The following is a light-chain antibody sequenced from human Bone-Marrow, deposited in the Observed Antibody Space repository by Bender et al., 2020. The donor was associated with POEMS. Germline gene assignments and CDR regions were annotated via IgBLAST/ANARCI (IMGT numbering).Light chain of an antibody. V-gene: IGLV2-14*03. Sequence: QSALTQPASVSGSPGQSITISCTGTSSDVGGYDFVSWYQQYPGKAPKLIIYNVYNRPSGVSNRFSASKSGNTASLTISGLQAEDEADYYCISHASTNFPYGFGTGTKVTVL. J-gene: IGLJ1*01. CDR3: ISHASTNFPYG. CDR2: NVY. CDR1: SSDVGGYDF.